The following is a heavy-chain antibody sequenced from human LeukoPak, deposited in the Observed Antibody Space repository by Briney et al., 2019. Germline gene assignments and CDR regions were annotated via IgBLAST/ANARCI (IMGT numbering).Heavy chain of an antibody. J-gene: IGHJ4*02. Sequence: PGGSLRLSCAASGFTFDDYGMSWVRQASGKGLEWVSGINWNGGSTGYADSVKGRFTISRDNAKNSLYLQMNSLRAEDTALYCCARLEEYSGYDYFDYWGQGTLVTVSS. V-gene: IGHV3-20*04. CDR1: GFTFDDYG. D-gene: IGHD5-12*01. CDR2: INWNGGST. CDR3: ARLEEYSGYDYFDY.